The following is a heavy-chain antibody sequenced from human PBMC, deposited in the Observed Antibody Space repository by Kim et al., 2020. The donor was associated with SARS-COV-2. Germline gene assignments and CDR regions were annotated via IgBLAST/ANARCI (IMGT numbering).Heavy chain of an antibody. Sequence: GESLKISCKGSGYSSTSYWISWVRQMPGKGLEWMGRIDPSDSYTNYSPSFQGHVTISADKSISTAYLQWSSLKASDTAMYYCARGTYGGTPGGAPDSWGQRTLVTVSS. V-gene: IGHV5-10-1*01. J-gene: IGHJ4*02. D-gene: IGHD4-17*01. CDR1: GYSSTSYW. CDR2: IDPSDSYT. CDR3: ARGTYGGTPGGAPDS.